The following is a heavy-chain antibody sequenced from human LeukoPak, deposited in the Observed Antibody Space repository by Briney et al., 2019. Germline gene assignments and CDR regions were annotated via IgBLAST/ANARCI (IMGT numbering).Heavy chain of an antibody. J-gene: IGHJ4*02. D-gene: IGHD3-3*01. CDR2: IKSKTDGGTT. V-gene: IGHV3-15*07. CDR1: GFTFSNAW. CDR3: TSTYYDFWSGYYFFDY. Sequence: PGGSLRLSCAASGFTFSNAWMNWVRQAPGKGLEWVGRIKSKTDGGTTDYAAPVKGRFTISRDDSKNTLYLQMNSLKTEDTAVYYCTSTYYDFWSGYYFFDYWGRGTLVTVSS.